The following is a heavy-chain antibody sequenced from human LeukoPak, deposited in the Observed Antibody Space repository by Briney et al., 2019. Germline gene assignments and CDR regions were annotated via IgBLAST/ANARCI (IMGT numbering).Heavy chain of an antibody. J-gene: IGHJ4*02. Sequence: ASVKVSCKASGYTFSGYYMHWVRQAPGQGLEWMGWINPNSGGTNYAQKFQGRVTMTRDTSISTAYMELSRLRSDDTAVYYCAKDPMAYGYPYYFEYWGQGTLVTVSS. D-gene: IGHD5-24*01. CDR2: INPNSGGT. CDR1: GYTFSGYY. V-gene: IGHV1-2*02. CDR3: AKDPMAYGYPYYFEY.